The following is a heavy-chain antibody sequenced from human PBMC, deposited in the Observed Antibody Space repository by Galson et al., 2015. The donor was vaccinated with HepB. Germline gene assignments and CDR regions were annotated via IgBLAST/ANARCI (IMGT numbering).Heavy chain of an antibody. D-gene: IGHD3-10*01. V-gene: IGHV3-7*03. Sequence: SLRLSCAASGFTFSSYWMSWVRQAPGKGLEWVANIKQDGSEKYYVDSVKGRFTISRDNAKNSLYLQMNSLRAEDTAVYYCARDRTWLGELRDDAFDIWGQGTMVTVSS. CDR1: GFTFSSYW. J-gene: IGHJ3*02. CDR3: ARDRTWLGELRDDAFDI. CDR2: IKQDGSEK.